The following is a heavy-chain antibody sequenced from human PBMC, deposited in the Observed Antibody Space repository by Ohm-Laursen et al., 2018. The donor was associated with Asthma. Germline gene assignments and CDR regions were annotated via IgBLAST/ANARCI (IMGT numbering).Heavy chain of an antibody. CDR2: IYYSGST. CDR1: GGSISSYY. CDR3: ARSEYYDISTGYPYYFDY. Sequence: SDTLSLTCTVSGGSISSYYWSWIRQPPGKGLEWIGYIYYSGSTNYNPSLKSRVTISVDTSKNQFSLKLSSVTAADTAVYYCARSEYYDISTGYPYYFDYWGQGTLVTVSS. J-gene: IGHJ4*02. D-gene: IGHD3-9*01. V-gene: IGHV4-59*07.